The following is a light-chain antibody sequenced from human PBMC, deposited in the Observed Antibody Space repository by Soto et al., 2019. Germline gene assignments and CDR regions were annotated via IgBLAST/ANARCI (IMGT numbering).Light chain of an antibody. V-gene: IGKV3-15*01. CDR3: QQYNNWPPWT. Sequence: EIVMTQSPATLSVSPGERATLSCRASQSVFSNLAWYQQKPGQAPRLLIYGASTRATGIPARFSGSGSGTELTLTIISLQSEDFAVYYCQQYNNWPPWTFGQGTKVEIK. CDR2: GAS. J-gene: IGKJ1*01. CDR1: QSVFSN.